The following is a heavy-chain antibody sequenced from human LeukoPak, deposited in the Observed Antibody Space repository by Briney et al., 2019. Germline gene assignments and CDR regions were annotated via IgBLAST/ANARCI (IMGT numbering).Heavy chain of an antibody. CDR1: GGSISSGGYS. J-gene: IGHJ5*02. Sequence: SQTLSLTCAVSGGSISSGGYSWSWIRQPPGKGLEWIGYIYHSGSTYYNPSLKSRVTISVDRSKNQFSLKLSPVTAADTAVYYCARGTRRGDYYGSGSPRHFDPWGQGTLVTVSS. CDR2: IYHSGST. V-gene: IGHV4-30-2*01. CDR3: ARGTRRGDYYGSGSPRHFDP. D-gene: IGHD3-10*01.